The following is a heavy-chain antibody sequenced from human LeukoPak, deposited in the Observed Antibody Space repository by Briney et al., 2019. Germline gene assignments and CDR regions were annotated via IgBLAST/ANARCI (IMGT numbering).Heavy chain of an antibody. J-gene: IGHJ4*02. CDR1: GGSFSGYY. CDR3: ARRLSVTTGVSFDY. CDR2: INHSGRN. D-gene: IGHD4-17*01. Sequence: SETLSLTCAVYGGSFSGYYWSWIRQPPGKGVEGIGEINHSGRNNYNPSLRSRVTISVDTSKNQFSLKLSSVTAADTAVYYCARRLSVTTGVSFDYWGQGTLVTVSS. V-gene: IGHV4-34*01.